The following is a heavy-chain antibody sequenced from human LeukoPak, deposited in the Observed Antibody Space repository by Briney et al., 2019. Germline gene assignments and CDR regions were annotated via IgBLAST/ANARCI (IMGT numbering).Heavy chain of an antibody. V-gene: IGHV4-34*01. J-gene: IGHJ2*01. CDR1: GGSFSGYY. D-gene: IGHD1-26*01. CDR2: INHSGST. CDR3: ARGYPPWNRYSGSYSYWYFDL. Sequence: SETLSLTCAVYGGSFSGYYWSWIRQPPGKGLEWIGEINHSGSTNYNPSLKSRVTISVDTSKNQFSLKLSSVTAADTAVYYCARGYPPWNRYSGSYSYWYFDLWGRGTLVTVSS.